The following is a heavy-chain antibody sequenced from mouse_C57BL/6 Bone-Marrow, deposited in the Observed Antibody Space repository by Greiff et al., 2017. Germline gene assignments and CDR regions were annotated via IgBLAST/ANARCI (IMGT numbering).Heavy chain of an antibody. CDR1: GFTFSSYA. CDR3: ARYITTVDV. J-gene: IGHJ1*03. V-gene: IGHV5-4*01. CDR2: ISDGGSYT. Sequence: EVQLQESGGGLVKPGGSLKLSCAASGFTFSSYAMSWVRQTPEKRLEWVATISDGGSYTYYPNNVKGLFTLTGDNAKNNLYLQMSHLKSEDTALYYCARYITTVDVWGTGTTVTVSS. D-gene: IGHD1-1*01.